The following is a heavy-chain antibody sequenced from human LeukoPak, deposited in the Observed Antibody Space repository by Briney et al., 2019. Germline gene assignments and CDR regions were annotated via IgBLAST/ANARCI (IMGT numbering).Heavy chain of an antibody. CDR3: ARHPNYEGAYYFDY. V-gene: IGHV4-39*01. CDR1: GGSISSSSYY. D-gene: IGHD3-22*01. J-gene: IGHJ4*02. CDR2: IYYSGST. Sequence: PSETLSLTCIVSGGSISSSSYYWGWIRQPPGKGLEWIGSIYYSGSTYYNPSLKSRVTISVDTSKNQFSLKLSSVTAADTAVYYCARHPNYEGAYYFDYWGQGTLVTVSS.